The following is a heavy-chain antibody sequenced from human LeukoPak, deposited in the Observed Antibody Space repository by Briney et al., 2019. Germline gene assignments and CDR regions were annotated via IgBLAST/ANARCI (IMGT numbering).Heavy chain of an antibody. Sequence: SETLSLTCAVYGGSFSGYYWSWIRQPPGKGLEWIGEINHSGSTNYNPSRKSRLTISVDTSKNQFSLKLSSVPAADTAVYYCARGLGSGWLRYWGQGTLVTVSS. CDR2: INHSGST. J-gene: IGHJ4*02. CDR3: ARGLGSGWLRY. D-gene: IGHD6-19*01. CDR1: GGSFSGYY. V-gene: IGHV4-34*01.